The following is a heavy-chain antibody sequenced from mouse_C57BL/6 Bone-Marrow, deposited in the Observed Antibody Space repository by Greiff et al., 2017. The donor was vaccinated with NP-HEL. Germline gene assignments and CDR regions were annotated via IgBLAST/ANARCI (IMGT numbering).Heavy chain of an antibody. CDR1: GYAFSSSW. CDR3: ARAGTTAY. J-gene: IGHJ3*01. CDR2: IYPGDGDT. Sequence: QVQLQQSGPELVKPGASVKISCKASGYAFSSSWMNWVKQRPGKGLEWIGRIYPGDGDTNYNGKFKGKATLTADKSSSTAYMQLISLTSEDSAVYFCARAGTTAYWGQGTLVTVSA. V-gene: IGHV1-82*01. D-gene: IGHD4-1*01.